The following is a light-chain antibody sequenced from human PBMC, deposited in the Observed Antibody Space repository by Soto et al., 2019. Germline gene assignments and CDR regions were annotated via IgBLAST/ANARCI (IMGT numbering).Light chain of an antibody. CDR1: QSISTW. V-gene: IGKV1-5*03. CDR3: QQYDTYSWT. Sequence: DIQMTQSPSTLSAYVGDRVTITCRASQSISTWLAWFQQKPGKAPKLLIYKASSLESGVPTRFSGSGSGTEFTLTISSLQPGDVATYYCQQYDTYSWTFGQGTKVDIK. J-gene: IGKJ1*01. CDR2: KAS.